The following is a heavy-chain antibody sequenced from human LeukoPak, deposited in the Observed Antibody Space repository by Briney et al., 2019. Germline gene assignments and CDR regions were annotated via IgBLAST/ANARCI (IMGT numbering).Heavy chain of an antibody. CDR2: IYYSGST. CDR1: GGSISSYY. CDR3: ARQGLAYCGGDCYSAWLDP. J-gene: IGHJ5*02. D-gene: IGHD2-21*02. Sequence: SESLSLTCTVSGGSISSYYWSWIRQPPGKGLEWIGYIYYSGSTNYNPSLKSRVTISVDTSKNQFSLKLSSVTAADTAVYYCARQGLAYCGGDCYSAWLDPWGQGTLVTVSS. V-gene: IGHV4-59*08.